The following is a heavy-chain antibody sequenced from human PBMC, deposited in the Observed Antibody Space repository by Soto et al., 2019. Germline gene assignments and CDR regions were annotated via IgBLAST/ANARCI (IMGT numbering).Heavy chain of an antibody. CDR1: GGSISSSSYY. CDR3: ARGDIVPVGWFDP. J-gene: IGHJ5*02. V-gene: IGHV4-39*07. Sequence: SETLSLTCTVSGGSISSSSYYWGWIRQPPGKGLEWIGSIYYSGSTYYNPSLKSRVTISVDTSKNQFSLKLSSVTAADTAVYYCARGDIVPVGWFDPWGQGTQVT. CDR2: IYYSGST. D-gene: IGHD5-12*01.